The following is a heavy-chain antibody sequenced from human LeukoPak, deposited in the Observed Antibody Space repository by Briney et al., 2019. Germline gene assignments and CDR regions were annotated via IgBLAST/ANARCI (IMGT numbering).Heavy chain of an antibody. D-gene: IGHD6-19*01. CDR2: IKQDGSEQ. CDR3: ATDRYSSGWYDYFDY. J-gene: IGHJ4*02. CDR1: GFTFSSYW. Sequence: GGSLRLSCAASGFTFSSYWMSWVRQAPGKGLEWVANIKQDGSEQYYVDSVKGRFTTSRDNAKSSLYLQMNSLRAEDTALYYCATDRYSSGWYDYFDYWGQGTLVTVSS. V-gene: IGHV3-7*01.